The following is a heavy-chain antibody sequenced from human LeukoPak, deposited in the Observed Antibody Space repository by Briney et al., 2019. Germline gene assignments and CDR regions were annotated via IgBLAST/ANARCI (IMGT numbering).Heavy chain of an antibody. V-gene: IGHV3-9*01. CDR2: ISWNSGSI. CDR1: GFTFDDYA. Sequence: PGRSLRLSCAASGFTFDDYAMHWVRQAPGKGLEWVSGISWNSGSIGYADSVKGRFTISRDNAKNSLYLQMNSLRAEDTAVYYCASAVTRKILDYWGQGTLVTVSS. D-gene: IGHD3-9*01. J-gene: IGHJ4*02. CDR3: ASAVTRKILDY.